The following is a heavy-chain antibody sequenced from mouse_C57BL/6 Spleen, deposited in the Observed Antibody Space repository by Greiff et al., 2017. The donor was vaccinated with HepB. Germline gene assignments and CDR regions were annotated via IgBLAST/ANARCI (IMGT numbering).Heavy chain of an antibody. CDR3: ADYYVGVFAY. D-gene: IGHD1-1*01. CDR2: IHPNSGST. Sequence: QVQLQQPGAELVKPGASVKLSCKASGYTFTSYWMHWVKQRPGQGLEWIGMIHPNSGSTNYNEKFKSKATLTVDKSSSTAYMQLSSLTSEASAFCYCADYYVGVFAYWGQGTLVTVSA. CDR1: GYTFTSYW. V-gene: IGHV1-64*01. J-gene: IGHJ3*01.